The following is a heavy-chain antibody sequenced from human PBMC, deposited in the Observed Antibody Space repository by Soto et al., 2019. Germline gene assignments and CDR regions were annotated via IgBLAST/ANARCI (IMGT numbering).Heavy chain of an antibody. CDR2: INPNSGGT. CDR1: GYTFTGYY. D-gene: IGHD2-15*01. J-gene: IGHJ4*02. V-gene: IGHV1-2*04. Sequence: GASVKVSCKASGYTFTGYYIHWVRQAPGQGLEWMGWINPNSGGTNYAQKFQGWVTMTRDTSISTAYMELSRLRSDDTAVYYCAREERSSIPDIVVVVAATRALFYWGQGTLVTVSS. CDR3: AREERSSIPDIVVVVAATRALFY.